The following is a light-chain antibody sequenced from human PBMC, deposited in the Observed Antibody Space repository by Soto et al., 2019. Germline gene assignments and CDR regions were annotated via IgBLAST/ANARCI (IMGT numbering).Light chain of an antibody. CDR2: EVT. J-gene: IGLJ2*01. CDR1: NNDIGSYSY. CDR3: SSYTSTNTLDVV. Sequence: QSALTQPASVSGSPGQSITISCTGSNNDIGSYSYVSWYQQYPGKSPKLMIYEVTNRPSGVSNRFSGSKSGKMASLTISGLQAEDEAIYYCSSYTSTNTLDVVFGGGTKLTVL. V-gene: IGLV2-14*01.